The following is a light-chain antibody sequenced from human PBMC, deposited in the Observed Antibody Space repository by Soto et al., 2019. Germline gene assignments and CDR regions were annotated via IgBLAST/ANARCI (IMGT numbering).Light chain of an antibody. CDR2: GAS. CDR3: QQYGSSPPTWT. V-gene: IGKV3-20*01. J-gene: IGKJ1*01. CDR1: QSVSSTY. Sequence: SVLTQYPGTLSLSPGERATVSCRSSQSVSSTYLAWYQQKPGQAPRLLIFGASSRATGIPDRFSGSGSGTDFTLTISRLEPEDFAVYYCQQYGSSPPTWTFGQGTKVDIK.